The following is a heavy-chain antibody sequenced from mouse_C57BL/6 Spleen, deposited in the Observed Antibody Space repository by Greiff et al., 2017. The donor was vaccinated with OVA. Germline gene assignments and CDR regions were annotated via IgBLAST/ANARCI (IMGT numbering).Heavy chain of an antibody. CDR1: GYTFTDYN. V-gene: IGHV1-22*01. Sequence: EVQLQQSGPDLVKPGASVTMSCTASGYTFTDYNMHWVKQTHGKSLEWIGYINPNNGGTSYNQNITGKATLTGNKSSSTAYMELRSLTSEDSAVYYCARALYGNYAMVYWGQGTSVTVSS. CDR2: INPNNGGT. J-gene: IGHJ4*01. CDR3: ARALYGNYAMVY. D-gene: IGHD2-1*01.